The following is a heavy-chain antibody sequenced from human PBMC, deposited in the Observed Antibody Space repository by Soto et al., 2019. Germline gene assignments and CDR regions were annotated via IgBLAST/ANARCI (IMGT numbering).Heavy chain of an antibody. D-gene: IGHD5-18*01. CDR1: GYTFTSYA. CDR2: INAGNGNT. J-gene: IGHJ4*02. V-gene: IGHV1-3*01. CDR3: ARDPGYSYGYYYAFVY. Sequence: ASVKVSCKASGYTFTSYAMQWVRQAPGQRLEWMGWINAGNGNTKYSQKFQGRVTITRDTSASTAYMELSSLRSEDTAVYYCARDPGYSYGYYYAFVYWGQGTLVTVSS.